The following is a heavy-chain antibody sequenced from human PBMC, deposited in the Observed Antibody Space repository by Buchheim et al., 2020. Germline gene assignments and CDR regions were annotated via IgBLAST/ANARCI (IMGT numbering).Heavy chain of an antibody. J-gene: IGHJ4*02. V-gene: IGHV1-46*01. CDR3: ARWRDILTGYYRVKGLYYFDY. CDR2: INPSGGST. D-gene: IGHD3-9*01. Sequence: QVQLVQSGAEVKKPGASVKVSCKASGYTFTSYYMHWVRQAPGQGLEWMGIINPSGGSTSYAQKFQGRVTMTRDTSTSTVYMELSSLCSEDTAVYYCARWRDILTGYYRVKGLYYFDYWGQGTL. CDR1: GYTFTSYY.